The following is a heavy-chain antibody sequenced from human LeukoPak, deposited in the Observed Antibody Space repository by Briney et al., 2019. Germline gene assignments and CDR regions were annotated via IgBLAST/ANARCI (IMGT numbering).Heavy chain of an antibody. CDR3: ARDPLQTPVTTKGEWYGL. Sequence: SETLSLTCTVSGGSISSYYWSWIRQPAGKGLEWIGRIYTSGSTNYNPSLKSRVTMSVDTSKNQFSLKLSSVTAADTAVYYCARDPLQTPVTTKGEWYGLWGQGTLVTVSS. J-gene: IGHJ5*02. V-gene: IGHV4-4*07. CDR2: IYTSGST. CDR1: GGSISSYY. D-gene: IGHD4-17*01.